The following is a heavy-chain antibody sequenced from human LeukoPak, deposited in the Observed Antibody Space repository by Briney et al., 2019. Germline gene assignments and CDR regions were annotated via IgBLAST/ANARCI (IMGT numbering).Heavy chain of an antibody. J-gene: IGHJ4*02. CDR1: GGTFSSYG. CDR2: IRYDGSNK. Sequence: SCKASGGTFSSYGMHWVRQAPGKGLEWVAFIRYDGSNKYYADSVKGRFTISRDNSKNTLYLQMNSLRAEDTAVYYCAKDATIDSSGYYDYWGQGTLVTVSS. V-gene: IGHV3-30*02. D-gene: IGHD3-22*01. CDR3: AKDATIDSSGYYDY.